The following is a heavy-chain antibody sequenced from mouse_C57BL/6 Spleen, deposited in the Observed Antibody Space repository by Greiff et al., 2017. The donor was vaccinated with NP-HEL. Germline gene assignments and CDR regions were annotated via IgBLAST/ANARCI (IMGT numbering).Heavy chain of an antibody. Sequence: QVQLKESGAELVRPGASVTLSCKASGYTFTDYEMHWVKQTPVHGLEWIGAIDPETGGTAYNQKFKGKAILTADKSSSTAYMELRSLTSEDSAVYYCYYDGYFGGFAYWGQGTLVTVSA. CDR2: IDPETGGT. CDR3: YYDGYFGGFAY. D-gene: IGHD2-3*01. V-gene: IGHV1-15*01. J-gene: IGHJ3*01. CDR1: GYTFTDYE.